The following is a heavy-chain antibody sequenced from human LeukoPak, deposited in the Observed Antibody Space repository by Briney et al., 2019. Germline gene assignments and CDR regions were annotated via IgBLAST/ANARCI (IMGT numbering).Heavy chain of an antibody. Sequence: PSETLSLTCTVSGDFLSTCYWNWIRQSPGKGLEWIAFINYSGGTNYNPSLMSRVTISIDTSKNQVSLIMNSVTAADAAVYYCARSSSRRYRHAFGLWGQGTLVTISS. CDR2: INYSGGT. V-gene: IGHV4-59*01. D-gene: IGHD3-3*01. CDR3: ARSSSRRYRHAFGL. J-gene: IGHJ4*02. CDR1: GDFLSTCY.